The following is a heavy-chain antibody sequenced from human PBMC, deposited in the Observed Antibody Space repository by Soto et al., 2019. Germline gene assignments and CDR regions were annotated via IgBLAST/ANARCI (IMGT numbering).Heavy chain of an antibody. D-gene: IGHD3-10*01. CDR3: ARQVAYYGSGSYDYWFDP. CDR2: IYYSGST. Sequence: SETLSLTCTVSGGSISSYYWSWIRQPPGKGLEWIVYIYYSGSTNYIPSLKSRVTISVDTSKNHFSLKLSSVTAADTAVYYCARQVAYYGSGSYDYWFDPWGQGTTVTVSS. J-gene: IGHJ5*02. CDR1: GGSISSYY. V-gene: IGHV4-59*08.